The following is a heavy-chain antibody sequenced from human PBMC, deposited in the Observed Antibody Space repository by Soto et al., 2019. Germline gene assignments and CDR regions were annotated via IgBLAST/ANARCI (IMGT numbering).Heavy chain of an antibody. CDR1: GYIFSNFY. D-gene: IGHD4-17*01. J-gene: IGHJ4*02. CDR2: INPNTGGT. V-gene: IGHV1-46*01. CDR3: ARDKVYGDNSFDF. Sequence: QVSLVQSGAEVKKPGASVNVSCKAFGYIFSNFYIHWVRQAPGQGLEWMGIINPNTGGTSYPQKFQGRVTLTRDTSTSTVHMEMSSLTSEDMAVYYCARDKVYGDNSFDFWGQGTLVTVSS.